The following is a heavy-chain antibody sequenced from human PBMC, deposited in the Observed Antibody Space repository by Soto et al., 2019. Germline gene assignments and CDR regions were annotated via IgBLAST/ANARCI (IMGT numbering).Heavy chain of an antibody. CDR3: ATYLNSSSWWVSCYYYYGMDV. J-gene: IGHJ6*02. D-gene: IGHD6-13*01. V-gene: IGHV1-69*13. CDR1: GGTFSSYA. CDR2: IIPIFGTA. Sequence: ASVKVSCKASGGTFSSYAISWVRQAPGQGLEWMGGIIPIFGTANYAQKFQGRVTITADESTSTAYMELSSLRSEDTAVYYCATYLNSSSWWVSCYYYYGMDVWGQGTTVTVSS.